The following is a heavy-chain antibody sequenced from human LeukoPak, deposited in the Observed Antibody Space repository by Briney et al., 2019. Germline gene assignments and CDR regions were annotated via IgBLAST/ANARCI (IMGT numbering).Heavy chain of an antibody. J-gene: IGHJ4*02. CDR1: GGTFSSYA. Sequence: SVKVSCKASGGTFSSYAISWVRQAPGQGLEWMGRIIPIFGTANYAQKFQGRVTITTDESTSTAYMELSSLRSEDTAVYYCAGIPYSSSSTRNDYWGQGTLVTVSS. V-gene: IGHV1-69*05. CDR2: IIPIFGTA. CDR3: AGIPYSSSSTRNDY. D-gene: IGHD6-6*01.